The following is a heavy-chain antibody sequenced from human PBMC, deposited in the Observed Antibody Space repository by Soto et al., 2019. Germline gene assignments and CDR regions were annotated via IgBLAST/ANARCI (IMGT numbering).Heavy chain of an antibody. CDR3: AHSTYLGSCSAARCHYFDY. V-gene: IGHV2-5*01. CDR1: GFSLSTSGVG. CDR2: IYWNDDK. Sequence: SGPTLVNPTQTLTLTCTFSGFSLSTSGVGVGWIRQPPGKALEWLALIYWNDDKLYSPSLNSRLTITKDTSKNQVVLAMTSMDPVDTATYYCAHSTYLGSCSAARCHYFDYWGQGTLVTVSS. J-gene: IGHJ4*02. D-gene: IGHD2-15*01.